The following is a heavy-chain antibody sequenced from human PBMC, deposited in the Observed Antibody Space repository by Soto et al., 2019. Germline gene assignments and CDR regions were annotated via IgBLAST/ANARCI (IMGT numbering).Heavy chain of an antibody. CDR3: ARYYDFWTGLDY. CDR2: VSSSGTS. V-gene: IGHV4-59*02. Sequence: QVQLQESGPGLVKPSETLSLTCTVSGGSVSSDYWGWIRQPPGKGLEWIGYVSSSGTSNYNPSLKSRATILPDTSKNQFSLRLRSVTAADTAVYYCARYYDFWTGLDYWGRGILVTVSS. CDR1: GGSVSSDY. J-gene: IGHJ4*02. D-gene: IGHD3-3*01.